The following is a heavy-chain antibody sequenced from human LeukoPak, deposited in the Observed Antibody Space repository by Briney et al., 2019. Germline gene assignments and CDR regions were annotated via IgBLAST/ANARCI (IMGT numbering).Heavy chain of an antibody. J-gene: IGHJ6*02. CDR3: AGGYFDWLLHGPYYYYGMDV. Sequence: GGSLRLSCAASGFTFSSYGMHWVRQAPGKGLEWVAVIWYDGSNKYYADSVKGRFTISRDNSKNTLYLQMNSLRAEDTAVYYCAGGYFDWLLHGPYYYYGMDVWGQGTTVTVSS. V-gene: IGHV3-33*01. D-gene: IGHD3-9*01. CDR1: GFTFSSYG. CDR2: IWYDGSNK.